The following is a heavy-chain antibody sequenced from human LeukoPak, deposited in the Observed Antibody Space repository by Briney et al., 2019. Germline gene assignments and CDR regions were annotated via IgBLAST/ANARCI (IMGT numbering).Heavy chain of an antibody. J-gene: IGHJ5*02. CDR2: INPNSGGT. CDR1: GYTFTGYY. V-gene: IGHV1-2*02. CDR3: ARLHCSNTSCRNWFDP. D-gene: IGHD2-2*01. Sequence: ASVKVSCKASGYTFTGYYMHWVRQAPGQGLEWMGWINPNSGGTNYAQKFQGRVTMTRDTSISTAYMELSRLRSDDTAVYYCARLHCSNTSCRNWFDPWGQGTLVTVSS.